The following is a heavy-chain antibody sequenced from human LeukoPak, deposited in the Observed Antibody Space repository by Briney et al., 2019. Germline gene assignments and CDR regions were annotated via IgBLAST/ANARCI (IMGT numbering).Heavy chain of an antibody. V-gene: IGHV3-21*01. CDR2: ISSSSYI. CDR1: GFTFSSYS. Sequence: PGGPLRLSCAASGFTFSSYSMNWVRQAPGKGLEWVSSISSSSYIYYADSVKGRFTISRDNAKNSLYLQMNSLRAEDTAVYYCARDNRVLISSSTNFDSWGQGTLVTVSS. CDR3: ARDNRVLISSSTNFDS. J-gene: IGHJ4*02. D-gene: IGHD6-6*01.